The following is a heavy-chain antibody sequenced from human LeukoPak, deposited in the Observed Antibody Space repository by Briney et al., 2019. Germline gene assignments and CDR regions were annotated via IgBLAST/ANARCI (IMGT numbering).Heavy chain of an antibody. CDR3: ARGGIVVVPAAPPNWFDP. J-gene: IGHJ5*02. CDR1: GGSFSGYY. CDR2: INHSGST. Sequence: SETLSLTCAVYGGSFSGYYWSWLRQPPGKGLEWIGEINHSGSTNYNPSLKSRVTISVDTSKNQFSLKLSSVTAADTAVYYCARGGIVVVPAAPPNWFDPWGQGTLVTVSS. V-gene: IGHV4-34*01. D-gene: IGHD2-2*01.